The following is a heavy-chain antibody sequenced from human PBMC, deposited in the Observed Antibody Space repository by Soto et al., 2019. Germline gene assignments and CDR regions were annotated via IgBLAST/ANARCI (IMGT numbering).Heavy chain of an antibody. V-gene: IGHV1-69*01. D-gene: IGHD6-19*01. J-gene: IGHJ4*02. CDR2: TIPMFATA. CDR3: ARGLFGQQWLVGFDT. CDR1: GGSISNYI. Sequence: QVHLVQSEAEVKKPGSSVKVSCKASGGSISNYIFAWVRQAPGQGLEWMGGTIPMFATAQYAQKLQGRVTITADESTSTVYMDLTSLTSDDTAVYYCARGLFGQQWLVGFDTWGQGTLVTVSS.